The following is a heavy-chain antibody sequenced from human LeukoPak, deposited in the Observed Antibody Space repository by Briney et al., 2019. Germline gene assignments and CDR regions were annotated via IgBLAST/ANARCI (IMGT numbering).Heavy chain of an antibody. CDR2: INHSGST. V-gene: IGHV4-34*01. Sequence: PSETLSLTCAVYGGSFSGYYWSWIRQPPGKGLEWIGEINHSGSTNYNPSLKSRVTISVDTSKNQFSLKLSSVTAADTAVYYCARVDGPTRFDYWGQGTLVTVSS. J-gene: IGHJ4*02. CDR3: ARVDGPTRFDY. D-gene: IGHD5-24*01. CDR1: GGSFSGYY.